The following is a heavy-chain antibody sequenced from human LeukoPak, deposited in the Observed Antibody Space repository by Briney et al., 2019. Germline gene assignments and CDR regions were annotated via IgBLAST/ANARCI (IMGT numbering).Heavy chain of an antibody. D-gene: IGHD6-13*01. Sequence: ASVKVSCNASGYTFTSYDINWVRQATGQGLEWMGWMNPNSGNTGYAQKFQGRVTMTRNTFISTAYMELSSLRSEDTAVYYCARGLAAEHDPFDYWGQGTLVTVSS. CDR2: MNPNSGNT. CDR3: ARGLAAEHDPFDY. CDR1: GYTFTSYD. J-gene: IGHJ4*02. V-gene: IGHV1-8*01.